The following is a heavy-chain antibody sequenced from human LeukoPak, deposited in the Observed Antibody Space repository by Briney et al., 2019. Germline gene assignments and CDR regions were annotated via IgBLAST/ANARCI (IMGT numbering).Heavy chain of an antibody. V-gene: IGHV3-15*01. CDR2: IKSKTDGGTT. CDR3: TTGSSAPTYYDFWSGYYTPDY. CDR1: GFTFSNAW. J-gene: IGHJ4*02. Sequence: PGGSLRLSCAASGFTFSNAWMSWVRQAPGKGLEWGGRIKSKTDGGTTDYAAPVKGRFTISRHDSKNTLYLQMNSLKTEDTAVYYCTTGSSAPTYYDFWSGYYTPDYWGQGTLVTVSS. D-gene: IGHD3-3*01.